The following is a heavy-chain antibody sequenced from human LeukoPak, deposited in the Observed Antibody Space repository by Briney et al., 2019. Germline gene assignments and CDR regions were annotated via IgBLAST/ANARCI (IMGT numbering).Heavy chain of an antibody. J-gene: IGHJ4*02. Sequence: PGRSLRLSCAASGFSFDDYAMHWVRQAPGKGLEWASGIGWNGGGIVYADSVKGRFTISRDNSKNTLYLQMNSLRAEDTAVYYCAKDPRASKLKYYYGSGSFPSWGQGTLVTVSS. V-gene: IGHV3-9*01. CDR1: GFSFDDYA. D-gene: IGHD3-10*01. CDR2: IGWNGGGI. CDR3: AKDPRASKLKYYYGSGSFPS.